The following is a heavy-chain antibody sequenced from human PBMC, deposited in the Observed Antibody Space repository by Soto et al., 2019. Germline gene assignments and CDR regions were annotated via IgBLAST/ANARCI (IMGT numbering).Heavy chain of an antibody. J-gene: IGHJ4*02. CDR3: AQAEVTVVTPYYFDY. CDR1: GFTFSSYG. Sequence: QVQLVESGGGVVQPGRSLRLSCAASGFTFSSYGMHWVRQAPGKGLEWVAVISYDGSNKYYADSVKGRFTISRDNSKNTRYLQRNSLRAEDTAVYYCAQAEVTVVTPYYFDYWGQGTLVTVSS. D-gene: IGHD2-21*02. V-gene: IGHV3-30*03. CDR2: ISYDGSNK.